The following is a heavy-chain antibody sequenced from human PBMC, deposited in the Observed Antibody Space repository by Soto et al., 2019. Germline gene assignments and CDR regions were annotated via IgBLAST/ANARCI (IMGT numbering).Heavy chain of an antibody. CDR2: ISYDGSNK. CDR3: AKLGSADYDYIWGSYRRVEWYWFDP. V-gene: IGHV3-30*18. Sequence: GGSLRLSCAASGFTFSSYGMHWVRHAPGKGLEWVAVISYDGSNKYYADSVKGRFTISRDNSKNTLYLQMNSLRAEDTAVYYCAKLGSADYDYIWGSYRRVEWYWFDPWGQGTLVTVSS. CDR1: GFTFSSYG. J-gene: IGHJ5*02. D-gene: IGHD3-16*02.